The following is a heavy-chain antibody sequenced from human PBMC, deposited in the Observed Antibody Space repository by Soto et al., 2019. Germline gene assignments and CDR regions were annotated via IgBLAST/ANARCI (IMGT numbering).Heavy chain of an antibody. CDR2: ISGSGGST. Sequence: GGSLRLSCAASGFTFSSYAMSWVRQAPGKGLEWVSAISGSGGSTYYADSVKGRFTISRDNSKNTLYLQMNSLRAEDTAVYYCARCLHSSSGWDYYYMDVWGKGTTVTVSS. CDR3: ARCLHSSSGWDYYYMDV. CDR1: GFTFSSYA. J-gene: IGHJ6*03. V-gene: IGHV3-23*01. D-gene: IGHD6-13*01.